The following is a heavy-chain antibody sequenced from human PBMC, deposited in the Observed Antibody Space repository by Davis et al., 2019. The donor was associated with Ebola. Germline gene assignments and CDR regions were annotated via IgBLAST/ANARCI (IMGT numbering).Heavy chain of an antibody. CDR3: ARHQSTSFDY. Sequence: GSLRLSCTVSGDSISGSIYYWAWIRQSPERGLEWIATIYYSGSANYTPSLKSRATISVDTSKNQFSLKLNSVSAADTAVYYCARHQSTSFDYWGQGTLVTVSS. CDR2: IYYSGSA. CDR1: GDSISGSIYY. V-gene: IGHV4-39*01. J-gene: IGHJ4*02.